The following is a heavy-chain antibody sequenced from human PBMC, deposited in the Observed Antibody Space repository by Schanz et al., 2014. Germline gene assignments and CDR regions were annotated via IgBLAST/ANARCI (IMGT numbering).Heavy chain of an antibody. D-gene: IGHD3-3*01. Sequence: EVQLLESGGGLVQPGGSLRLSCAASGFTFSIYGMSWVRQVPGKGLEWVSGINWNGGDTSYADSVKGRFIISRDNGETSVYLQINSLRVEDTAVYYCARFLARYQYYGVDVWGQGTTVIVSS. J-gene: IGHJ6*02. CDR2: INWNGGDT. CDR3: ARFLARYQYYGVDV. CDR1: GFTFSIYG. V-gene: IGHV3-20*04.